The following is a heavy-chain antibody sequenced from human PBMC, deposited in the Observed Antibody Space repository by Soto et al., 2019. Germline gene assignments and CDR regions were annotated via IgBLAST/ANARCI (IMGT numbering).Heavy chain of an antibody. CDR1: GFTFSSYA. V-gene: IGHV3-23*01. J-gene: IGHJ4*02. Sequence: GGSLRLSCAASGFTFSSYAMSWVRQAPGKGLEWVSAISGSGGSTYYADSVKGRFTISRDNSKNTLYLQMNSLRAEDTAVYYCATIGLIYYYDSSGHLDYWGQGTLVTVSS. CDR2: ISGSGGST. D-gene: IGHD3-22*01. CDR3: ATIGLIYYYDSSGHLDY.